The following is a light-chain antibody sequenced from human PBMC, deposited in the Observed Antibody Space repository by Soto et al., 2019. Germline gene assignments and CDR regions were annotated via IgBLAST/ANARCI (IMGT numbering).Light chain of an antibody. Sequence: EIVLTQSPGTLSLSPGEGAALSCRASQSISKSNLAWYQQKPGQAPRLLVYAASSRATGIPVRFSGSGFGTDFTLTISSLEPEDAAVYYCQQRSNWPPITFGQGTRLEIK. CDR3: QQRSNWPPIT. J-gene: IGKJ5*01. CDR1: QSISKSN. CDR2: AAS. V-gene: IGKV3D-20*02.